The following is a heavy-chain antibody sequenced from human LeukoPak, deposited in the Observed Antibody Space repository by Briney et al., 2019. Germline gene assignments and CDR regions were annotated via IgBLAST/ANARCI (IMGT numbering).Heavy chain of an antibody. V-gene: IGHV1-3*01. D-gene: IGHD1-26*01. J-gene: IGHJ4*02. CDR3: ARISVTSGPLYYFDY. CDR2: INAGNGNT. CDR1: GYTFTSYA. Sequence: ASVKVSCKASGYTFTSYAMHWVRQAPGQRLEWMGWINAGNGNTKYSQKFQGRVTITRDTSASTAYMELSSLRSEDTAVYYCARISVTSGPLYYFDYWGQGTLVTVSS.